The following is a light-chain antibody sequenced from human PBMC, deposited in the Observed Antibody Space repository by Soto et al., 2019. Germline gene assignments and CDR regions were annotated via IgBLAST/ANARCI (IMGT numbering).Light chain of an antibody. Sequence: EIVITQSPDSLDVSLGERATINCKCSKSVLYSSNNKNYLAWYQQKPGQPPKXXXNWASIRESGVPDRFSGSVSGTDGTLTISSLQAEDGSVYYCLQSYGIPRTFGQGTKVDIK. CDR3: LQSYGIPRT. CDR1: KSVLYSSNNKNY. V-gene: IGKV4-1*01. CDR2: WAS. J-gene: IGKJ1*01.